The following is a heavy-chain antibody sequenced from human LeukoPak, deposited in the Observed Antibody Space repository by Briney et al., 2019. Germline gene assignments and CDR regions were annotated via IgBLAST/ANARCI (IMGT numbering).Heavy chain of an antibody. Sequence: SGTLSLTCAVYGGSFSGYYWSWIRQPPGKGLEWIGEINHSGSTNYNPSLKSRVTISVDTSKNQFSLKLSSVTAADTAVYYCARVSGMVTALDYWGQGTLVTVSS. J-gene: IGHJ4*02. CDR1: GGSFSGYY. D-gene: IGHD2-21*02. CDR2: INHSGST. CDR3: ARVSGMVTALDY. V-gene: IGHV4-34*01.